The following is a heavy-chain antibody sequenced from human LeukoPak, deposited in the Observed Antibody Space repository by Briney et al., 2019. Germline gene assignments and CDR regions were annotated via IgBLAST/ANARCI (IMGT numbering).Heavy chain of an antibody. V-gene: IGHV3-23*01. CDR1: GFTFRNCA. Sequence: GGSLRLSCAASGFTFRNCAMSWVRQAPGKGLEGVSGISGTGYNTYYADSVKGRFTISRDNSENTLYLQMNSLGAEDTAVYYCAKHVSGSLFYFDYWGQRTLVTVSS. CDR2: ISGTGYNT. D-gene: IGHD3-10*01. CDR3: AKHVSGSLFYFDY. J-gene: IGHJ4*02.